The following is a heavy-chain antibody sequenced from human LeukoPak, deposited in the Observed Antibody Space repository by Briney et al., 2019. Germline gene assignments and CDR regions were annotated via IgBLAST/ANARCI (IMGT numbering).Heavy chain of an antibody. CDR2: IYISGST. CDR3: ARDYGDYPLDY. D-gene: IGHD4-17*01. CDR1: GGSVSSYY. V-gene: IGHV4-4*07. Sequence: TSETLSLTCTVSGGSVSSYYWSWIRQPAGKGLEWIGRIYISGSTNYNPSLKSRVTMSLDTSKNQFPLDLSSVTAADTAVYYCARDYGDYPLDYWGQGTLVTVSS. J-gene: IGHJ4*02.